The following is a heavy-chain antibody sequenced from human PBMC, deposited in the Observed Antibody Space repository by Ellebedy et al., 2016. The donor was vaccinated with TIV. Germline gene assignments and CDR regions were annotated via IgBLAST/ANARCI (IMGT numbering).Heavy chain of an antibody. Sequence: ASVKVSCXASGYTFTSYYMHWVRQAPGQGLEWMGWINPNSGGTNYAQKFQGRVTMTRDTSISTAYMELSRLRSDDTAVYYCGVKDTAMVGYWGQGTLVTVSS. V-gene: IGHV1-2*02. D-gene: IGHD5-18*01. CDR3: GVKDTAMVGY. CDR2: INPNSGGT. CDR1: GYTFTSYY. J-gene: IGHJ4*02.